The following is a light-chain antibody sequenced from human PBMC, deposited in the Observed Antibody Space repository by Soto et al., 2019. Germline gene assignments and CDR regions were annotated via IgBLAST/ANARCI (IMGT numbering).Light chain of an antibody. J-gene: IGLJ1*01. CDR3: SSYTSSSTFYV. CDR2: EVS. Sequence: QSLLTQPASVSGSPGQSITISCTGTSSDVGGYNYVSWYQQHPGKAPKLMIYEVSNRPSGVSNRFSGSKSGNTASLTISGLQAEDEADYYCSSYTSSSTFYVFGTGTKLTVI. V-gene: IGLV2-14*01. CDR1: SSDVGGYNY.